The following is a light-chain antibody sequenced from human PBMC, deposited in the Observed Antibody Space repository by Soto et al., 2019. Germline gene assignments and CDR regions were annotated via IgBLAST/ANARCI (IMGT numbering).Light chain of an antibody. CDR1: QSVSNNY. J-gene: IGKJ1*01. Sequence: EILLSRSPAIVYVYRGERANLSSRASQSVSNNYLAWYQQKPGQAPRLLIKGASNRATGIPDRFSGSGSGTDFTLTISRLEPEDFAVYYCQQYGSSGTFGQGTKVDI. CDR2: GAS. CDR3: QQYGSSGT. V-gene: IGKV3-20*01.